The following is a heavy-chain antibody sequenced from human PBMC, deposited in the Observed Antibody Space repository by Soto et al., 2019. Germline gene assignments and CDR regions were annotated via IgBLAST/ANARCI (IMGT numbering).Heavy chain of an antibody. CDR2: IYHSGST. V-gene: IGHV4-30-2*01. Sequence: PSETLSLTCAVSGGSISSGGYSWNWTRQPPGKGLEWIGYIYHSGSTLYNPSLKSRVTISIDKSKNQFSLKLSSVPAADTAVYYCARHVKFYGMDVWGQGTTVTVSS. CDR3: ARHVKFYGMDV. CDR1: GGSISSGGYS. J-gene: IGHJ6*02.